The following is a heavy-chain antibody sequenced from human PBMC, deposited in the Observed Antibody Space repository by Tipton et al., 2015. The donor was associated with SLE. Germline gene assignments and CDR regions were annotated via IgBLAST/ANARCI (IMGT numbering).Heavy chain of an antibody. D-gene: IGHD2-15*01. CDR1: GFTFSDYY. CDR3: ARGGWRHAFDV. Sequence: SLRLSCAASGFTFSDYYMSWIRQAPGKGLEWISDISSGANTRYYADSVRGRFSISRDNAKNTLYLQMNSLRAEDTAVYYCARGGWRHAFDVWGQGTMGTVSS. J-gene: IGHJ3*01. CDR2: ISSGANTR. V-gene: IGHV3-11*04.